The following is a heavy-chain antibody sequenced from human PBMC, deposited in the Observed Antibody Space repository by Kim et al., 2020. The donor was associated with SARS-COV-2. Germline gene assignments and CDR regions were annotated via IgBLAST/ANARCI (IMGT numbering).Heavy chain of an antibody. V-gene: IGHV3-74*01. D-gene: IGHD1-26*01. CDR3: ARGDSGP. J-gene: IGHJ5*02. CDR2: RST. Sequence: RSTFYADSVKGRFTISRDNAKNTLYLQMNSLRAGDTAVYYCARGDSGPWGQGTLVTVSS.